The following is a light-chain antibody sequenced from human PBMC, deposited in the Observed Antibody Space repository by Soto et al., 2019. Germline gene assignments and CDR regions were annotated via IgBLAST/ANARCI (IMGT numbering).Light chain of an antibody. CDR1: SREVGGYYR. V-gene: IGLV2-14*03. CDR2: DDS. J-gene: IGLJ3*02. Sequence: QSALTQPASLHGSPGQSITISCTGISREVGGYYRVSWYQHHPGKAPRLMIFDDSKRPSGVSSRFSGSKSGNTASLTISGRPAEDEANYYCDSYRSSKNPEGVFGGGTKLTVL. CDR3: DSYRSSKNPEGV.